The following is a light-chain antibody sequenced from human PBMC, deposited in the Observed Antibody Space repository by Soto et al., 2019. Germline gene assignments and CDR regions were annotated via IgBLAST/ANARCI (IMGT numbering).Light chain of an antibody. V-gene: IGLV2-18*01. CDR3: SLYPSENTHV. CDR2: EAS. J-gene: IGLJ1*01. CDR1: STDFVSYNR. Sequence: QSALTQPPSVSGSPGQSVTISCTGTSTDFVSYNRVSWYQQPPGTAPKLIIYEASNRPSGVPDRFSGSKSGNTASLTISGLQAAAEVDYYSSLYPSENTHVFGTGTKVTVL.